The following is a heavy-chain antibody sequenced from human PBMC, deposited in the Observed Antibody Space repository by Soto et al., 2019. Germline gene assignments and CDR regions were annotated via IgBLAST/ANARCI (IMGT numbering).Heavy chain of an antibody. CDR3: ARDLSGTGLDI. Sequence: QLQLHESGPGLVKPSETLSLTCNVSGDSIGRFYWNWFRQSAGKGLEWIGRVYSTGGVTYNPALKGRVTISLDRSNNHVSLEMNSVTAADTAVYFCARDLSGTGLDIWGRGTRVSVSS. V-gene: IGHV4-4*07. CDR2: VYSTGGV. D-gene: IGHD1-26*01. CDR1: GDSIGRFY. J-gene: IGHJ6*02.